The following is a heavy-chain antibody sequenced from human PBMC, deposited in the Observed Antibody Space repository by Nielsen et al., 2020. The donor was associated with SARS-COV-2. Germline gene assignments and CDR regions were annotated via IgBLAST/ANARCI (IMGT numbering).Heavy chain of an antibody. CDR2: ISYDGSNK. J-gene: IGHJ4*02. V-gene: IGHV3-30-3*01. CDR3: ARERFAGTTLEETDY. D-gene: IGHD1/OR15-1a*01. CDR1: GFTFSSYA. Sequence: GGSLRLSCAASGFTFSSYAMHWVRQAPSKGLEWVAVISYDGSNKYYADSVKGRFTISRDNSKNTLYLQMNSLRAEDTAVYYCARERFAGTTLEETDYWGQGTLVTVSS.